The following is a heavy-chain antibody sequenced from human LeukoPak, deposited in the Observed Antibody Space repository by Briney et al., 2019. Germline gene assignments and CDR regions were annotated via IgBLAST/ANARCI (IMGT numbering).Heavy chain of an antibody. V-gene: IGHV3-30*18. Sequence: PGESLRLSCAASGFTFSSYGMHWVRQAPGKGLEWVAVVSYDGSNKYYADSVKGRFTISRDNSKNTLYLQMNSLRAEDTAVYYCAKRVLSYFDYWGQGTLVTVSS. CDR2: VSYDGSNK. J-gene: IGHJ4*02. CDR1: GFTFSSYG. CDR3: AKRVLSYFDY. D-gene: IGHD3-10*01.